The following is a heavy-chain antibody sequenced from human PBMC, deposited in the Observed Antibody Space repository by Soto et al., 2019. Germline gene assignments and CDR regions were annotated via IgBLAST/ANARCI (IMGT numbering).Heavy chain of an antibody. V-gene: IGHV3-23*01. CDR3: AKDGRRWDLPADY. J-gene: IGHJ4*02. Sequence: GGCLSLSCPVAGFTFSSYWMHWVRPAPGKGLVWVSRISGGGGSTYYADSVKGRFTISRDNSKNTLYLQMNSLRAEDTAVYSCAKDGRRWDLPADYWGQGALVTVSA. CDR2: ISGGGGST. D-gene: IGHD1-26*01. CDR1: GFTFSSYW.